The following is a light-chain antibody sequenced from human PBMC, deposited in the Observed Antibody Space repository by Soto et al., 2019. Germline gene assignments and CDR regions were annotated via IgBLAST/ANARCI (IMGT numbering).Light chain of an antibody. V-gene: IGLV2-14*01. CDR1: SSDVGGYNY. CDR3: SSYTSSSTLV. CDR2: DVS. Sequence: QSAPTQPASVSGSPGQSITISCTGTSSDVGGYNYVSWYQQHPGKAPKFMIYDVSNRPSGVSNRFSGSKSGNTASLTISGLQAEDEADYYCSSYTSSSTLVFGGGTKLTVL. J-gene: IGLJ2*01.